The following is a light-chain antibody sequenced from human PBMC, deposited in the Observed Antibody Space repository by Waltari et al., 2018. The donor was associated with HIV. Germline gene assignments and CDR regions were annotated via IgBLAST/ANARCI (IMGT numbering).Light chain of an antibody. CDR2: RNK. CDR1: SSNIGSNY. J-gene: IGLJ3*02. CDR3: ATRDGSLKV. V-gene: IGLV1-47*01. Sequence: QSVLTQPPSASGTPGQGVTISCVGDSSNIGSNYVYWYQQPPGTAPQVLIYRNKQRPSGVPDRFSGSKSGASASLTISGLRSADEAVYFCATRDGSLKVFGGGTKLTVL.